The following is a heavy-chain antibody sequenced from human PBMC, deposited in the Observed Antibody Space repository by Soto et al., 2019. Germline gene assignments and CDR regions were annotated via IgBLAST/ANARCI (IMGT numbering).Heavy chain of an antibody. CDR3: ARDLIPAKGGITGTTTRPRTQFDY. CDR2: INPSGGRT. V-gene: IGHV1-46*01. Sequence: ASVKVSCKASGYTFTSYYMHWVRQAPGQGFEWMGIINPSGGRTTYAQKFQGRVTMTRDTSTNTVHMELSSLRSEDTAVYYCARDLIPAKGGITGTTTRPRTQFDYWGQGTLVTVSS. J-gene: IGHJ4*02. CDR1: GYTFTSYY. D-gene: IGHD1-20*01.